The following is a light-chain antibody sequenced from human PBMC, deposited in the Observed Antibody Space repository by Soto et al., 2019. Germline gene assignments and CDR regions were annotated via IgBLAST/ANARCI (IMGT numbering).Light chain of an antibody. J-gene: IGLJ1*01. CDR2: DVT. CDR3: CSSAGSYIYV. CDR1: SSDVGGYHY. V-gene: IGLV2-11*01. Sequence: QSALTQPRSVSGSPGQSVTISCTGTSSDVGGYHYVSWYQHHPGKAPKLVIYDVTKRPSGVPHRFSGSKSDNTASLTISGLQAEDEADYYCCSSAGSYIYVFGTGTKLTVL.